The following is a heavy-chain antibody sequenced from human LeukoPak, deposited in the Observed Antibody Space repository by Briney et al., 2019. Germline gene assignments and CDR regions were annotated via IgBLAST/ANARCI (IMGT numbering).Heavy chain of an antibody. CDR1: GGSISSYY. V-gene: IGHV4-4*07. CDR2: IYSSGNT. CDR3: ARMYSGTYGGIDY. J-gene: IGHJ4*02. D-gene: IGHD1-26*01. Sequence: SETLSLTCTVSGGSISSYYWSWIRQPPGKGLEWIGRIYSSGNTNYNPSLKSRVTMSVDTSKNQFSLRLSSVTAADTAVYYCARMYSGTYGGIDYWGQGTLVTVSS.